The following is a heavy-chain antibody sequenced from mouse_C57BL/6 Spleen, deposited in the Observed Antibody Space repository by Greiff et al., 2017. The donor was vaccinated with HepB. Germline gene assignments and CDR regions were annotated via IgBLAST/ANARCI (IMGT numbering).Heavy chain of an antibody. D-gene: IGHD1-1*01. Sequence: VKLMESGPGLVQPSQSLSITCTVSGFSLTSYGVHWVRQSPGKGLEWLGVIWSGGSTDYNAAFISRLSISKDNSKSQVFFKMNSLQADDTAIYYCARNYDYGSSYDAMDYWGQGTSVTVSS. CDR1: GFSLTSYG. CDR3: ARNYDYGSSYDAMDY. J-gene: IGHJ4*01. CDR2: IWSGGST. V-gene: IGHV2-2*01.